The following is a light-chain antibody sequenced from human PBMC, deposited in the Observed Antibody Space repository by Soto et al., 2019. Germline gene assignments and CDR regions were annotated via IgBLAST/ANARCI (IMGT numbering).Light chain of an antibody. Sequence: EIVMTQSPDTLSVSPGERATLSCRASQSVSIDLAWYQQTPGQAPRLLTYGASTRATGVPPTFSGSASGTEFTLTISRLEPEDFAVYYCQQYAGSSTFGQGTRWIS. CDR3: QQYAGSST. CDR1: QSVSID. CDR2: GAS. J-gene: IGKJ1*01. V-gene: IGKV3-15*01.